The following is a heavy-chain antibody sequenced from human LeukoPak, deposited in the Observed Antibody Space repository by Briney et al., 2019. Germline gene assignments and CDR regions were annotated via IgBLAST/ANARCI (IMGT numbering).Heavy chain of an antibody. D-gene: IGHD6-13*01. CDR1: GFTLSSYW. CDR2: INTDGSST. CDR3: ARVSSSSWWALDY. Sequence: GGSLRLSCAASGFTLSSYWMHWVRQAPGKGLVWVSRINTDGSSTSYADSVKGRFTISRDNAKNTLYLQMNSLRAEDTAVYYCARVSSSSWWALDYWGQGTLVTVSS. V-gene: IGHV3-74*01. J-gene: IGHJ4*02.